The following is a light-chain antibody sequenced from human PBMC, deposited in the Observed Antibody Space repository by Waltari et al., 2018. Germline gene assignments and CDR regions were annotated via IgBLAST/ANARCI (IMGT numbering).Light chain of an antibody. J-gene: IGKJ1*01. CDR3: QEYSQATST. CDR1: QCISCW. V-gene: IGKV1-5*03. CDR2: RAS. Sequence: DIQMTQSPSTLSASVGDRVTITCRAGQCISCWLAWYQQKPGKAPKLLIYRASTLESGVPSRFSGSGSGTEFTLTISSLQPDDFATYYCQEYSQATSTFGQGTKVEVK.